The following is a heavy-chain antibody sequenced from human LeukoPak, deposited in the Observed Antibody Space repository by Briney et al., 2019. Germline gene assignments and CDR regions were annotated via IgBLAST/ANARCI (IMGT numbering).Heavy chain of an antibody. D-gene: IGHD3-3*01. Sequence: SETLSLTCTVSGGSISSYYWGWIRQPPGKGLEWIGYIYYSGSTNYNPSLKSRVTISVDTSKNQFSLKLSSVTAADTAVYYCARHEREWPNFDYWGQGTLVTVSS. CDR3: ARHEREWPNFDY. CDR2: IYYSGST. CDR1: GGSISSYY. V-gene: IGHV4-59*08. J-gene: IGHJ4*02.